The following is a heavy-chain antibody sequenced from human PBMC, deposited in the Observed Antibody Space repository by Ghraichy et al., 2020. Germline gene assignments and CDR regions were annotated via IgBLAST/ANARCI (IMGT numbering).Heavy chain of an antibody. V-gene: IGHV3-53*01. J-gene: IGHJ4*02. CDR2: IYAGGNS. CDR1: GGSISNSNW. Sequence: ETLSLTCAVSGGSISNSNWWSWVRQPPGKGLEWVSVIYAGGNSLYADSVKGRFTISRDISKNTLSLQMNSLRAEDTAVYFCARAPRMMIPYFDYWGQGTQVTVSS. D-gene: IGHD3-16*01. CDR3: ARAPRMMIPYFDY.